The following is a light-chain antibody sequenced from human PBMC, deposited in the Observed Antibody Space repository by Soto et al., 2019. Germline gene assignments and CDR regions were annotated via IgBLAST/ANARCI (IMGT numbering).Light chain of an antibody. J-gene: IGKJ4*01. Sequence: DIQGTQSPPTLSSSVGDRVTITCRASQTISDYLAWYQQKPGKAPKLLIYDASNLESGVPSTVSGSGSGTDFTLTISSLQPEDFETYYCQQLESYPSTFGGGTKVDIK. CDR2: DAS. CDR3: QQLESYPST. CDR1: QTISDY. V-gene: IGKV1-5*01.